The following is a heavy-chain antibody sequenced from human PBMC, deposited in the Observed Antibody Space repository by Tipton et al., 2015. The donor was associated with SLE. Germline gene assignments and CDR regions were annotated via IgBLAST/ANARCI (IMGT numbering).Heavy chain of an antibody. D-gene: IGHD4/OR15-4a*01. Sequence: QLVQSGAEVKKPGASVKVSCKASGYIFTSRDINWVRQATGQGLEWMGWMNPNSGNTGYAQKFQGRVTMTRNTSISTAYMELSSLRSDDTAVYYCAGALTMVPRDAFDIWGQGTMVTVSS. CDR1: GYIFTSRD. CDR3: AGALTMVPRDAFDI. V-gene: IGHV1-8*01. CDR2: MNPNSGNT. J-gene: IGHJ3*02.